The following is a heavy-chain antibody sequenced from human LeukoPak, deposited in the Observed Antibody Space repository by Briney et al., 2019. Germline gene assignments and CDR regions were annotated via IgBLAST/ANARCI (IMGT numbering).Heavy chain of an antibody. CDR1: GGTFSSYA. Sequence: SVKVSCKASGGTFSSYAISWVRQAPGQGLEWMGGIIPIFGTANYAQKFQGRVTITTDESTSTAYMELSSLRSEDTAVYYCAMTTGGDFWSGYNFDYWGKGTLVTVSS. CDR2: IIPIFGTA. J-gene: IGHJ4*02. CDR3: AMTTGGDFWSGYNFDY. V-gene: IGHV1-69*05. D-gene: IGHD3-3*01.